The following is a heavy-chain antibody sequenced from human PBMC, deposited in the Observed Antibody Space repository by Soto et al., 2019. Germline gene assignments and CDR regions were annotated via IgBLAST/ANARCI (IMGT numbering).Heavy chain of an antibody. CDR2: TYHSGST. D-gene: IGHD4-17*01. CDR1: GGSVSSGSYY. V-gene: IGHV4-30-2*01. J-gene: IGHJ6*02. CDR3: ARAHYGDYGYGMDV. Sequence: PSETLSLTCTVSGGSVSSGSYYWSWIRQPPGKGLEWIGYTYHSGSTYYNPSLKSRVTISVDRSKNQFSLKLSSVTAADTAVYYCARAHYGDYGYGMDVWGQGTTVTVSS.